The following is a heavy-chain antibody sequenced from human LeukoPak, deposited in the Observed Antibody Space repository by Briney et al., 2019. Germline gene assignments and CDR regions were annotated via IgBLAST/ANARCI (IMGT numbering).Heavy chain of an antibody. CDR1: GFTFSSYS. CDR2: ISSSSSYI. J-gene: IGHJ6*04. Sequence: GGSLRLSCAASGFTFSSYSMNWVRQAPGKGLEWVSSISSSSSYIYYADSVKGRFTISRDNAKNSLYLQMNSLRAEDTAVYYCARDSDYYYGMDVWGKGTTVTVSS. CDR3: ARDSDYYYGMDV. V-gene: IGHV3-21*01.